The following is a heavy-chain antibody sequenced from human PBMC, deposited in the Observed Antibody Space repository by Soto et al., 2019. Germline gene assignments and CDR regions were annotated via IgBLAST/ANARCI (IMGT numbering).Heavy chain of an antibody. D-gene: IGHD2-8*01. CDR1: GGSFSGYY. V-gene: IGHV4-34*01. CDR3: VRLIGNSWLDT. J-gene: IGHJ5*02. Sequence: PSGTLSLTFAVYGGSFSGYYWSWIRQPPGKGLEWIGEIDHSGGTNYNPSLKSRITISPDTSNNQVSLQLNSVTPDDTAVYYCVRLIGNSWLDTWGQGTLVTVSS. CDR2: IDHSGGT.